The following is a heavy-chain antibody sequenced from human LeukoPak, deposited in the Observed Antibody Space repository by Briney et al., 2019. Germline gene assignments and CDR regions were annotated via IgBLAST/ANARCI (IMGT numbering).Heavy chain of an antibody. CDR1: GGSFSGYY. D-gene: IGHD3-22*01. J-gene: IGHJ4*02. V-gene: IGHV4-34*01. Sequence: KPSETLSLTCAVYGGSFSGYYWSWIRQPPGKGLEWIGEINHSGSTNYNPSLKSRVTISVDTSKNQFSLKLSSATAADTAVYYCAREDYDSSGYYPLGDYWGQGTLVTVSS. CDR3: AREDYDSSGYYPLGDY. CDR2: INHSGST.